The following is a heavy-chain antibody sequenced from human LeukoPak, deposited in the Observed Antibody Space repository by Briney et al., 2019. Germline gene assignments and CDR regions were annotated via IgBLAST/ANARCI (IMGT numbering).Heavy chain of an antibody. D-gene: IGHD5-18*01. CDR2: IWYDESNK. CDR1: GFTFSSYG. CDR3: ARVQLPGYSYGYVDY. Sequence: GGSLRLSCAASGFTFSSYGMHWVRQAPGKGLEWVAVIWYDESNKYYADSVKGRFTISRDNSKNTLYLQMNSLRAEDTAVYYCARVQLPGYSYGYVDYWGQGTLVTVSS. J-gene: IGHJ4*02. V-gene: IGHV3-33*01.